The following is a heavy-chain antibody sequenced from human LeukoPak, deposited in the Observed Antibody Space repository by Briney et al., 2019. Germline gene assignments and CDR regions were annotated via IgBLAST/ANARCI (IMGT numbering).Heavy chain of an antibody. CDR3: ARGGTRLYTSGSLDY. CDR2: VHYSGNT. Sequence: SETLSLTCTVSDGSINIYYWNWIRQPPGKGLEWIGYVHYSGNTNYNPSLKSRLTISVDTSKNQFSLKLSSVTAADTAIYYCARGGTRLYTSGSLDYWGQGTLVTVSP. D-gene: IGHD6-25*01. V-gene: IGHV4-59*01. CDR1: DGSINIYY. J-gene: IGHJ4*02.